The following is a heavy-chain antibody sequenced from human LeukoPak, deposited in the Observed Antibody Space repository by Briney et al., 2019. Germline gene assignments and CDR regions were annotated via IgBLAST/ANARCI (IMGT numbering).Heavy chain of an antibody. CDR3: ARTDCSGGSCRRAPFDP. J-gene: IGHJ5*02. CDR2: ISSSSSYI. CDR1: GFTFSSYS. V-gene: IGHV3-21*01. D-gene: IGHD2-15*01. Sequence: GGSLRLSCAASGFTFSSYSMNWVRQAPGKGLEWVSSISSSSSYIYYADSVKGRFTISRDNAKNSLYLQMTSLRAEDTAVYYCARTDCSGGSCRRAPFDPWGQGTLVTVSS.